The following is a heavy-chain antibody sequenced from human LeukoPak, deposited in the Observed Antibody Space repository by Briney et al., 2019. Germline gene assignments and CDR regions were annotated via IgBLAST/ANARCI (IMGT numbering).Heavy chain of an antibody. D-gene: IGHD6-19*01. CDR3: ARAVRQQWLVRGGYFDY. Sequence: PSETLSLTCTVSGGSISSSTFYWGWIRQPPGKGLEWIGTIYYSGSTNYNPSLKSRVTISVDTSKNQFSLKLSSVTAADTAVYYCARAVRQQWLVRGGYFDYWGQGTLVTVSS. CDR1: GGSISSSTFY. V-gene: IGHV4-39*07. J-gene: IGHJ4*02. CDR2: IYYSGST.